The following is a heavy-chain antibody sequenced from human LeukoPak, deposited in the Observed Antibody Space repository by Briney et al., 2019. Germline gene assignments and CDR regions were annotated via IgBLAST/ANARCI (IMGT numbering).Heavy chain of an antibody. CDR2: SWPEGSDK. D-gene: IGHD4-17*01. CDR1: GFSFSNYY. V-gene: IGHV3-7*01. CDR3: ARLFGGVTTFDY. Sequence: GGSLRLSCAASGFSFSNYYMSWVRQGPGKGLEWVATSWPEGSDKRYVDSVRDRFTISRDNAKNSLYLQMNSLRAEDTAVYYCARLFGGVTTFDYWGQGALVTVSS. J-gene: IGHJ4*02.